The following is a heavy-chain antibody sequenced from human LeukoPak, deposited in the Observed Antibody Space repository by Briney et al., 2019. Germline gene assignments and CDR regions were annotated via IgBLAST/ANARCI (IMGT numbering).Heavy chain of an antibody. CDR1: GDSVSSNTGG. D-gene: IGHD1-26*01. Sequence: SQTLSLTCVISGDSVSSNTGGWNWIRQSPSRGLEWLGRTYYRSKWYNDYAVSVQSRISINPDTSKNQFSLQLNSVTAADTAVYYCARDPTSSWETAFDIWGQGTVVTVSS. CDR2: TYYRSKWYN. CDR3: ARDPTSSWETAFDI. V-gene: IGHV6-1*01. J-gene: IGHJ3*02.